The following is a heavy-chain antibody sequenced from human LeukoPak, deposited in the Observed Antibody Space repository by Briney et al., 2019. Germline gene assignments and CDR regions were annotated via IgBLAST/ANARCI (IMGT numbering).Heavy chain of an antibody. CDR3: ARDPSSLRDSYDY. V-gene: IGHV3-7*01. CDR2: IKEDGSEK. Sequence: GGSLRLSCAASGFTFSSYSMNWVRQAPGKGLEWVANIKEDGSEKNYVDSVKGRFTISRDNARNTLFLQMNSLTVDDTAVYYCARDPSSLRDSYDYWGQGTLVTVSS. J-gene: IGHJ4*02. CDR1: GFTFSSYS.